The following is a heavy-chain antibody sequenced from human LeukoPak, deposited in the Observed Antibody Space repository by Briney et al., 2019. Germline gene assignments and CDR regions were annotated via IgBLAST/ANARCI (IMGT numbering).Heavy chain of an antibody. D-gene: IGHD1-14*01. V-gene: IGHV3-21*01. Sequence: KPGGSLGLSCAASGFTFSSCGFNWVRQAPGKGLEWVSSIGPTGTDRYYADSVRGRFTISRDNAKNSMYLQMDSLRDEDTAVYYCATETIGRHYDYWGQGTLLTVSS. CDR2: IGPTGTDR. CDR3: ATETIGRHYDY. J-gene: IGHJ4*02. CDR1: GFTFSSCG.